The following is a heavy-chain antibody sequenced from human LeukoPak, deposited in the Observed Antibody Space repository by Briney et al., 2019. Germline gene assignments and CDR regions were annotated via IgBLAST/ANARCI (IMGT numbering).Heavy chain of an antibody. D-gene: IGHD4-11*01. J-gene: IGHJ4*02. CDR1: GFTFSSYA. CDR2: ITGSGGST. CDR3: AKGDYSNYVRSYFDY. Sequence: GGSLRLSCAVSGFTFSSYAMNWVRQAPGKGLEWVSAITGSGGSTYYADSVKGRFTISRDNSKNTLYLQTNSLRAEDTAVYYCAKGDYSNYVRSYFDYWGQGTLVTVSS. V-gene: IGHV3-23*01.